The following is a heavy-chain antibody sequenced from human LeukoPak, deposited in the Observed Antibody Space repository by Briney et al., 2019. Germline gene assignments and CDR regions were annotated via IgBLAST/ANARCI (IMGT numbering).Heavy chain of an antibody. J-gene: IGHJ4*02. D-gene: IGHD1-1*01. CDR1: GFTFSNFW. V-gene: IGHV3-74*01. Sequence: GGSLRLSCAASGFTFSNFWIHWVRQVPGKGLVWVSRIHTDGSTTTYADSVRGRFTISRDNAKNTLYLQMNSLRVEDTAVYYCVKDHTGKEDKWGQGTLVTVSS. CDR3: VKDHTGKEDK. CDR2: IHTDGSTT.